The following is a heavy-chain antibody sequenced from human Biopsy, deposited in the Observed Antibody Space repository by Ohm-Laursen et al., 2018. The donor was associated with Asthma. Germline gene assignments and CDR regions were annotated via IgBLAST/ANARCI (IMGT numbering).Heavy chain of an antibody. D-gene: IGHD3-10*01. Sequence: SLRLSCSASGFTFSSYGMNWVRQAPGKGLEWVSGISWNSGTIGYADSVKGRFTISRDNAKNSLYLQMNSLGPEDTAVYYCARDMGAGPNQPPSGSGSSHLYGMDVWGQGTTVTVSS. J-gene: IGHJ6*02. CDR3: ARDMGAGPNQPPSGSGSSHLYGMDV. V-gene: IGHV3-9*01. CDR1: GFTFSSYG. CDR2: ISWNSGTI.